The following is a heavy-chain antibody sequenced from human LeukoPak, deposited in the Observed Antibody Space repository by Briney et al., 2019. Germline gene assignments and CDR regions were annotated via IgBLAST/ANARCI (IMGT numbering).Heavy chain of an antibody. CDR2: ISYDGSNK. CDR1: GFTFSSYA. V-gene: IGHV3-30*18. CDR3: AKLGGGGDYYDSSGYPP. D-gene: IGHD3-22*01. J-gene: IGHJ4*02. Sequence: QTGGSLRLSCAASGFTFSSYAMSWVRQAPGKGLEWVAVISYDGSNKYYADSVKGRFTISRDNSKNTLYLQMNSLRAEDTAVYYCAKLGGGGDYYDSSGYPPWGQGTLVTVSS.